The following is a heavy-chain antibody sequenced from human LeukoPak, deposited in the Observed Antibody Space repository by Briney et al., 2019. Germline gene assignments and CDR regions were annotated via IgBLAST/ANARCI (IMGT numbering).Heavy chain of an antibody. D-gene: IGHD1-26*01. V-gene: IGHV3-23*01. CDR3: AKDIYSGSYLGY. J-gene: IGHJ4*02. CDR1: GFTFSSYG. CDR2: ISGSGGST. Sequence: GGTLRLSCAASGFTFSSYGMSWVRQAPGKGLEWVSAISGSGGSTYYADSVKGRFTISRDNSKNTLYLQMNSLRAEDTAVYYCAKDIYSGSYLGYWGQGTLVTVSS.